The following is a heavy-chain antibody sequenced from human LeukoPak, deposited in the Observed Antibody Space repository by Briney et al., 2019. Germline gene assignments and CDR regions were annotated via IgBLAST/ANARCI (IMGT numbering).Heavy chain of an antibody. J-gene: IGHJ4*02. V-gene: IGHV4-34*01. Sequence: PSETLSLTCAVYGGSFSGYYWSWIRQPPGQGLEWIGEIDHSGNTNYDPSFKSRVTMSIDTSKSQFSLKLTSVTAADAAVYYCARSYYYVDFWAQGARVTVSS. CDR1: GGSFSGYY. CDR2: IDHSGNT. CDR3: ARSYYYVDF. D-gene: IGHD3-10*01.